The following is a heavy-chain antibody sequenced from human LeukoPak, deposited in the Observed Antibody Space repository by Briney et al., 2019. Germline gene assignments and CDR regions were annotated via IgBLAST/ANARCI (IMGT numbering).Heavy chain of an antibody. V-gene: IGHV3-48*04. CDR2: ISSSSSTI. D-gene: IGHD6-13*01. Sequence: GGPLRLSCAASGFTFSSYSMNWVRQAPGKGLEWVSYISSSSSTIYYADSVKGRFTISRDNAKNSLYLQMNSLRAEDTAVYYCATAAGMGDWFDPWGQGTLVTVSS. CDR1: GFTFSSYS. CDR3: ATAAGMGDWFDP. J-gene: IGHJ5*02.